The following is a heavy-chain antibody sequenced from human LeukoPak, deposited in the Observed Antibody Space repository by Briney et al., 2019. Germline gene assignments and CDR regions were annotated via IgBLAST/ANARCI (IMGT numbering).Heavy chain of an antibody. V-gene: IGHV3-30*07. CDR3: AKTSEVLLGIDY. Sequence: GGSLRLSCAASGFTFSSYAMHWVRQAPGKGLEWVAVISYDGSNKYYADSVKGRFTISRDNSKNTLYLQMNSLRAEDTAVYYCAKTSEVLLGIDYWGQGTLVTVSS. J-gene: IGHJ4*02. CDR1: GFTFSSYA. CDR2: ISYDGSNK. D-gene: IGHD3-16*01.